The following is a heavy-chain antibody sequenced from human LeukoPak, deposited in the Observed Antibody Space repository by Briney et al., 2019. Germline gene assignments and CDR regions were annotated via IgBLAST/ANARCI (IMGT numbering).Heavy chain of an antibody. CDR1: GSTFSSYS. Sequence: GGSLRLSCAASGSTFSSYSMNWVRQAPGKGLEWVSSISSSSSYIYYADSVKGRFTISRDNAKNSLYLQMNSLRAEDTAVYYCARGGGTTVTTFDYWGQGTLVTVSS. J-gene: IGHJ4*02. CDR2: ISSSSSYI. CDR3: ARGGGTTVTTFDY. D-gene: IGHD4-11*01. V-gene: IGHV3-21*01.